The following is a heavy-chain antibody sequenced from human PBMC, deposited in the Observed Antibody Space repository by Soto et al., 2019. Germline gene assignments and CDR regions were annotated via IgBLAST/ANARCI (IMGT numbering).Heavy chain of an antibody. J-gene: IGHJ6*03. V-gene: IGHV3-11*01. Sequence: QEQLVESGGGLVKPGGSLRLSCAASGFSFSDYYMSWFRQAPGKGLEWVSYIRNSGITIYYADSVKGRFTISRDNAKKSSYLQMNSLRAEDTAVYYCARGPGWGPYYYYYYYMDVWGKGTTVTVSS. D-gene: IGHD1-26*01. CDR3: ARGPGWGPYYYYYYYMDV. CDR2: IRNSGITI. CDR1: GFSFSDYY.